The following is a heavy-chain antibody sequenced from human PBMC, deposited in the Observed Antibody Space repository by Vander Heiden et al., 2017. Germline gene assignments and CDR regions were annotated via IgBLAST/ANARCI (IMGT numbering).Heavy chain of an antibody. CDR2: INGNGDET. J-gene: IGHJ3*02. CDR3: ARGSYGAFDI. CDR1: GFTFNRYG. D-gene: IGHD3-16*01. V-gene: IGHV3-23*01. Sequence: EVHLLESGGDLVQAGGSLRLSCAASGFTFNRYGMYWVRQAPGKGLDWVSGINGNGDETYYADSLKGRFTISRDNSKSMPYLQMNSLRAEDTALYYCARGSYGAFDIWGQGKMVTVSS.